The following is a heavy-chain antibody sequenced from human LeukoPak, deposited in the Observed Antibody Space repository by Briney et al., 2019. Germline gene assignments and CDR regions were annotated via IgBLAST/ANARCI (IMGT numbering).Heavy chain of an antibody. V-gene: IGHV4-59*11. CDR2: IYYSGST. Sequence: SETLSLTCTVSGGSISSHYWSWVRQPPGKGLEWIGYIYYSGSTKYNPSLKSRVTISVDTPKNQFSLKLSSVTAADTAVYYCAREGGPYRPLDYSGQGTLVTVSS. J-gene: IGHJ4*02. CDR1: GGSISSHY. CDR3: AREGGPYRPLDY.